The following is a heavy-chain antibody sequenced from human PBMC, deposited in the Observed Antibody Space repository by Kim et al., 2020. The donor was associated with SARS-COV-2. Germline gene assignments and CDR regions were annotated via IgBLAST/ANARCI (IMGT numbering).Heavy chain of an antibody. Sequence: LSLTCAASGFTFDDYGMSWVRQAPGKGLEWVSGINWNGGSTGYADSVKGRFTISRDNAKNSLYLQMNSLRAEDTALYHCARDLGYCSGGSCYSWYYYGMDVWGQGTTVTVSS. V-gene: IGHV3-20*01. CDR3: ARDLGYCSGGSCYSWYYYGMDV. CDR1: GFTFDDYG. D-gene: IGHD2-15*01. J-gene: IGHJ6*02. CDR2: INWNGGST.